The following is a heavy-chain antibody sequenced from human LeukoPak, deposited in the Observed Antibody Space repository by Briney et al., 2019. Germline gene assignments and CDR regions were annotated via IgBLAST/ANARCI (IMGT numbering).Heavy chain of an antibody. CDR3: AKRGVVIRVILVGFHKEAYYFDS. Sequence: PGGSLRLSCAVSGITLSNYGMSWVRQAPGKGLEWVAGIRGSGGRTNYADAVKGRFTISRDNAKNTLFLQMNSLRVEDTAVYFCAKRGVVIRVILVGFHKEAYYFDSWGQGALVTVSS. D-gene: IGHD3-22*01. V-gene: IGHV3-23*01. CDR2: IRGSGGRT. CDR1: GITLSNYG. J-gene: IGHJ4*02.